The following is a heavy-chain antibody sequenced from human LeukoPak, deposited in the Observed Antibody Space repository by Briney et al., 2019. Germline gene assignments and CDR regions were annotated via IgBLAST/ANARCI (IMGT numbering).Heavy chain of an antibody. D-gene: IGHD1-26*01. CDR3: ARADIVGADNDY. CDR1: GGSLSSYY. J-gene: IGHJ4*02. Sequence: PSETLSLTCTVSGGSLSSYYWSWIRQPPGKGLEWIGYIYYSGSTNYNPSLKSRVTISVDTSKNQFSLKLSSVTAADTAVYYCARADIVGADNDYWGQGTLVTISS. V-gene: IGHV4-59*12. CDR2: IYYSGST.